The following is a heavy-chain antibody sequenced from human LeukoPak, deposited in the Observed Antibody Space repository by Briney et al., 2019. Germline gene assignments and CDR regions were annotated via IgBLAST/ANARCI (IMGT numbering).Heavy chain of an antibody. CDR2: ISSSSSTI. CDR1: GFTFSSYS. CDR3: ARTGWTAEMATNLDY. J-gene: IGHJ4*02. V-gene: IGHV3-48*01. D-gene: IGHD5-24*01. Sequence: GGSLRLSCAASGFTFSSYSMNWVRQAPGKGLEWVSHISSSSSTIYYADSVKGRFTISRDNAKNSLYLQMNSLRAEDTAVYYCARTGWTAEMATNLDYWGQGTLVTVTS.